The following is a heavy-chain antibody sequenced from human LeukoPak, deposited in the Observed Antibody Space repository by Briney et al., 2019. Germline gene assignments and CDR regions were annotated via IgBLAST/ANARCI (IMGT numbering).Heavy chain of an antibody. Sequence: GGSLRLSCAASAFTFDDYAMHWVRQAAGKGLEWVSGISWNSGSIGYADSVKGRFTISRDNAKNSLYLQMNSLRDEDTVLYYCAKDIAYYYGSGSSWYFDYWGKGTLVSVSS. J-gene: IGHJ4*02. V-gene: IGHV3-9*01. CDR2: ISWNSGSI. CDR1: AFTFDDYA. CDR3: AKDIAYYYGSGSSWYFDY. D-gene: IGHD3-10*01.